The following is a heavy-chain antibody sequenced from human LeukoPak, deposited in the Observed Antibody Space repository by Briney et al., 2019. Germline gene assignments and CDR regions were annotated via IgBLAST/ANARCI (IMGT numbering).Heavy chain of an antibody. CDR3: ARDRYSGSSDY. CDR2: ISSSGSSL. CDR1: GFTFSIYE. V-gene: IGHV3-48*03. D-gene: IGHD1-26*01. J-gene: IGHJ4*02. Sequence: GGSLRLSCAASGFTFSIYEMNWVRQAPGKGLEWVSYISSSGSSLYYADSVKGRFTISRDNAKNSLYLQMNSLRAEDSAVYYCARDRYSGSSDYWGQGTLVTVSS.